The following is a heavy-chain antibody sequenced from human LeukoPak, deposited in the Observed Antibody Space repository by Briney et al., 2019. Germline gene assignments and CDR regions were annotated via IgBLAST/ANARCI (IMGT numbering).Heavy chain of an antibody. V-gene: IGHV3-30-3*01. CDR3: GRWYYYGSGSYIDY. J-gene: IGHJ4*02. CDR1: GFAFSDYA. D-gene: IGHD3-10*01. CDR2: ISYDGSNK. Sequence: GGSLRLSCAASGFAFSDYAMHWVRQAPGKGLEWVAVISYDGSNKYYADSVKGRFTISRENSKNTLYLQMNSLRREDTAVYYCGRWYYYGSGSYIDYWGQGTLVTVSS.